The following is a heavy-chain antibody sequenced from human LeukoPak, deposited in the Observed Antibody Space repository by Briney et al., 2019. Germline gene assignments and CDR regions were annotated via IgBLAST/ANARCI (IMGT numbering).Heavy chain of an antibody. Sequence: GGSLRISCAASRFTFSDYAMTWVRQAPGKGLEWVSAISGSGGSTYYADSVKGRFTISRDNSKNTLYLQMNSLRAEDTAVYYCAKDKYYYDSSGYDMYYFDYWGQGTLVTVSS. CDR3: AKDKYYYDSSGYDMYYFDY. V-gene: IGHV3-23*01. D-gene: IGHD3-22*01. J-gene: IGHJ4*02. CDR2: ISGSGGST. CDR1: RFTFSDYA.